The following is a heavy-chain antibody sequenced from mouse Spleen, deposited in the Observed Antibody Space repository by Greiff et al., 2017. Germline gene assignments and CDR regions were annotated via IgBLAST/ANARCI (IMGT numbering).Heavy chain of an antibody. J-gene: IGHJ2*01. CDR1: GYAFTNYL. D-gene: IGHD1-1*01. CDR2: INPGSGGT. CDR3: ARIYYYGSSDY. V-gene: IGHV1-54*01. Sequence: VQRVESGAELVRPGTSVKVSCKASGYAFTNYLIEWVKQRPGQGLEWIGVINPGSGGTTYNEKFKGKATLTADKSSSTAYMQLSSLTSDDAAVYFCARIYYYGSSDYWGQGTTLTVSS.